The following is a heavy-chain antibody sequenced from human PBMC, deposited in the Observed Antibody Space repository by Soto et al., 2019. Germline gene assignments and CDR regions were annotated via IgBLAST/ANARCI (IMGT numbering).Heavy chain of an antibody. CDR1: GFTFSSYG. V-gene: IGHV3-30*18. J-gene: IGHJ4*02. D-gene: IGHD2-15*01. CDR3: TKDRVPDGIYSFDY. Sequence: GGSLRLSWAASGFTFSSYGMHWVRQAPGKGLEWVAVIEFSGTTKYYRDSVKGRFTIFKDKSMNTVYLQMNSLTVEDAAVYYCTKDRVPDGIYSFDYWGQGALVTVSS. CDR2: IEFSGTTK.